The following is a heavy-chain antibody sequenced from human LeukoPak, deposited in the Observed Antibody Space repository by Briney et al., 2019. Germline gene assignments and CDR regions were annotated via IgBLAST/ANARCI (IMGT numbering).Heavy chain of an antibody. CDR3: AKAWGQQLYVLGWFDP. D-gene: IGHD6-13*01. CDR2: ISGSGGST. J-gene: IGHJ5*02. V-gene: IGHV3-23*01. Sequence: PGGSLRLSCAASGFTFSSYAMSWVRQAPGKGLEWVSAISGSGGSTYYADSVKGRFTISRDNSKNTLYLQMNRLRAGDTAVYYCAKAWGQQLYVLGWFDPWGQGTLVTVSS. CDR1: GFTFSSYA.